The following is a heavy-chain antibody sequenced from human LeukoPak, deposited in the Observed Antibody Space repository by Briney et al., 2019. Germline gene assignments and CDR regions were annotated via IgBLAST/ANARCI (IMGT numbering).Heavy chain of an antibody. D-gene: IGHD3-22*01. Sequence: GGSLRLSCAASGFTFSSYAMSWVRQAPGKGLEWVSAISGSGGSTYYADSVKGRFTISRDNSKNTLYLQMNGLRAEDTAVYYCAKGVDSSGYLGFDYWGQGTLVTVSS. CDR1: GFTFSSYA. CDR3: AKGVDSSGYLGFDY. CDR2: ISGSGGST. J-gene: IGHJ4*02. V-gene: IGHV3-23*01.